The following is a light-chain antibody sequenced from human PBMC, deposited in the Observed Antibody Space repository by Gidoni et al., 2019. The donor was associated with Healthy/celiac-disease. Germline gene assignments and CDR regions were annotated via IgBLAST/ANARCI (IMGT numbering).Light chain of an antibody. J-gene: IGKJ1*01. CDR2: GAS. CDR1: QRVSSKY. CDR3: QQYNSSPKT. V-gene: IGKV3-20*01. Sequence: PGERATLSCRASQRVSSKYLACFQQKPGQAPSLLIYGASSRATGIADRFSGSGAGTDFTLTISRLEPEDCAVYYCQQYNSSPKTFGQGTKVEIK.